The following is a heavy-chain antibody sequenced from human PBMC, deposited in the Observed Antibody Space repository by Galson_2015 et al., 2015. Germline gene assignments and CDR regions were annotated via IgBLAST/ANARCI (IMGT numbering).Heavy chain of an antibody. D-gene: IGHD2-15*01. CDR1: GASISRHY. V-gene: IGHV4-59*11. CDR2: TYYNGIT. CDR3: AEVRGYCSSGLCYSGTWFDP. Sequence: SETLSLTCTVSGASISRHYWSWIRQPPGKGLEWIGYTYYNGITNYNPSFERRVTLSVDTSKNQLSLRLDSVTAADTAVYFCAEVRGYCSSGLCYSGTWFDPWGQGTLVTVSS. J-gene: IGHJ5*02.